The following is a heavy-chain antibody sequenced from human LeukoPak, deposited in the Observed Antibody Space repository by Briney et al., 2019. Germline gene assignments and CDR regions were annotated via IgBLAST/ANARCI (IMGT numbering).Heavy chain of an antibody. CDR2: IGGSGGRT. CDR1: GFTFSSYA. V-gene: IGHV3-23*01. CDR3: ATPPTVTRNY. D-gene: IGHD4-17*01. Sequence: GGSLRLSCAASGFTFSSYAMSWVRQAPGKGLEWVSSIGGSGGRTYHADSVKGRFTISRDNSKNTLYLQMNSLRAEDTAVYYCATPPTVTRNYWGQGILVTVSS. J-gene: IGHJ4*02.